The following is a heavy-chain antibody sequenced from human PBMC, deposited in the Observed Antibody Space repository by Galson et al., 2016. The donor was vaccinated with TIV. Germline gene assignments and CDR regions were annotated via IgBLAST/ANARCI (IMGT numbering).Heavy chain of an antibody. Sequence: SLRLSCAASGFTFSSYNMHWVRQAPGKGLEWVAVIAYDGSYKHYAGSVKGRFIVSRDNSKTTLDLQMNSLGAEDTALYYCAKEENSGYYPNDAFDFWGQGIMVTVS. J-gene: IGHJ3*01. V-gene: IGHV3-30*18. CDR1: GFTFSSYN. D-gene: IGHD3-3*01. CDR3: AKEENSGYYPNDAFDF. CDR2: IAYDGSYK.